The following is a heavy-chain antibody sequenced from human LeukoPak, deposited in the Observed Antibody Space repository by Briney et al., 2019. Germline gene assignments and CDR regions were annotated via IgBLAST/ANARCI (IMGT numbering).Heavy chain of an antibody. J-gene: IGHJ4*02. Sequence: SETLSLTCAVYGGSFSGYYWSWIRQPPGKGLEWIGEINHSGSTNYNPSLKSRVTISVDTSKNQFSLKLSSVTAADTAVYYCARGQPGGGYWGQGTLVTVSP. V-gene: IGHV4-34*01. CDR2: INHSGST. CDR3: ARGQPGGGY. D-gene: IGHD3-10*01. CDR1: GGSFSGYY.